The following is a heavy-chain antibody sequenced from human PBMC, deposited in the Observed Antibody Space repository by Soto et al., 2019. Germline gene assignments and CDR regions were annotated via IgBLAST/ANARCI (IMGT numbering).Heavy chain of an antibody. J-gene: IGHJ3*02. D-gene: IGHD2-8*01. Sequence: GGSLRLSCAASGFTFSSYAMSWVRQAPGKWLEWVSAISGSGGSTYYADSVKGRFTISRDNSKNTLYLQMDSLRAEDTAVYYCTASPNLLYYPSDAFDIWGQGTMVTVSS. CDR3: TASPNLLYYPSDAFDI. CDR2: ISGSGGST. V-gene: IGHV3-23*01. CDR1: GFTFSSYA.